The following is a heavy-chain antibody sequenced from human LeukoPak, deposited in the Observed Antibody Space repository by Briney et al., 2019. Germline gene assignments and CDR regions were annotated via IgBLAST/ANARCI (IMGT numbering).Heavy chain of an antibody. D-gene: IGHD3-10*01. J-gene: IGHJ5*02. V-gene: IGHV4-34*01. CDR1: GGSFSGYY. CDR2: INQSGRT. CDR3: ARGEGNYYASGSGVDP. Sequence: SETLSLTCAVYGGSFSGYYWSWIRQPPGKGLEWIGEINQSGRTNYNPSLKSRVTMSLDTSKNQFSLKLSSVTAADTAVYYCARGEGNYYASGSGVDPWGQGTLVTVSS.